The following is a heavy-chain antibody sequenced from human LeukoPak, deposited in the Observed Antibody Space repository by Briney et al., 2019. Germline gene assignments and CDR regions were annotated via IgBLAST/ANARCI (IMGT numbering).Heavy chain of an antibody. CDR2: ISGGGVSA. V-gene: IGHV3-23*01. J-gene: IGHJ4*02. CDR1: VFTFSSYA. Sequence: PGGSLRLSCAASVFTFSSYAMSWVRQAPGKGLEWVSAISGGGVSAYYADSVKGRFTISRDNSKNTLYLQMNSLRAEDTAVYYCAKDYSSGWYIDYWGQGTLVTVSS. CDR3: AKDYSSGWYIDY. D-gene: IGHD6-19*01.